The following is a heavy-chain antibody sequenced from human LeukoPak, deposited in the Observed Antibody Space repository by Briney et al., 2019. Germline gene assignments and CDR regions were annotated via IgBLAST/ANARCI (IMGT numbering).Heavy chain of an antibody. J-gene: IGHJ4*02. D-gene: IGHD3-9*01. Sequence: SETLSLTCTVSGGSISSYYWSWIRQPPGRGLEWIGRIYTSGSTNYNPSLKSRVTMSVDTSKNQFSLKLSSVTAADTAVYYCARGNYDILTGYYPHFDYWGQGTLVTVSS. CDR1: GGSISSYY. CDR3: ARGNYDILTGYYPHFDY. V-gene: IGHV4-4*07. CDR2: IYTSGST.